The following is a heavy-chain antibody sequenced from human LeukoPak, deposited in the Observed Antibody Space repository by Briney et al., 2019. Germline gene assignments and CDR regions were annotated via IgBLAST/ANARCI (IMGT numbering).Heavy chain of an antibody. CDR1: GYTFTSYA. CDR3: ARDHGERHSSGPDY. J-gene: IGHJ4*02. CDR2: IIPIFGTA. D-gene: IGHD6-19*01. V-gene: IGHV1-69*05. Sequence: SVRVSCKASGYTFTSYAISWVRQAPGQGLEWMGGIIPIFGTANYAQKFQGRVTMTRDTSTSTVYMELSSLRSEDTAVYYCARDHGERHSSGPDYWGQGTLVTVSS.